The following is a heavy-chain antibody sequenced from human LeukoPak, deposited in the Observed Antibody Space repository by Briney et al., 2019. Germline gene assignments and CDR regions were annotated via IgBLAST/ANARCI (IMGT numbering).Heavy chain of an antibody. CDR3: ARGEYQLPQGN. V-gene: IGHV3-66*02. CDR1: GFTLSSNY. J-gene: IGHJ4*02. D-gene: IGHD2-2*01. Sequence: GGSLRLSCAASGFTLSSNYMSWVRQAPGKGLEWVSVIYSGGSTYYADSVKGRFTISRDKSKNTLYLQMNSLRAEDTAVYYCARGEYQLPQGNWGQGTLVTVSS. CDR2: IYSGGST.